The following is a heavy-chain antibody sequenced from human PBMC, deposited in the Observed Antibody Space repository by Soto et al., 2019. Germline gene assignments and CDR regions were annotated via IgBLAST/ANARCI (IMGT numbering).Heavy chain of an antibody. CDR1: GFSLTTPGLG. J-gene: IGHJ4*02. CDR2: VYWHDDK. Sequence: QITLKHSGPTLVKPTQTLMLTCTVSGFSLTTPGLGVGWIRQPPGKALEWLTLVYWHDDKRYSSSLRDRLTIARDTSNNQVVLSMTNMDPEDSATYYCVRLMSTDTTGYFDYWGQGILVTVSS. V-gene: IGHV2-5*01. D-gene: IGHD1-1*01. CDR3: VRLMSTDTTGYFDY.